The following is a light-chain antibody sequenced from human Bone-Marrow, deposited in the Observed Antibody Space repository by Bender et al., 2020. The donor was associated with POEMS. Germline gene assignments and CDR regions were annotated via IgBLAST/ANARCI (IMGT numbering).Light chain of an antibody. J-gene: IGLJ2*01. CDR3: QAWDSTSHVI. Sequence: QNPGQSPVQVIYENDKRPSGIPERFSGSKSGNTATLTISGTQAMDEADYYCQAWDSTSHVIFGGGTKLTVL. V-gene: IGLV3-1*01. CDR2: END.